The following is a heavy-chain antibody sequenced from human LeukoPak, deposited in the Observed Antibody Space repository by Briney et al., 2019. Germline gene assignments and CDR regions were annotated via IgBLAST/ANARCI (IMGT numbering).Heavy chain of an antibody. CDR3: ARDPSEGWFDP. V-gene: IGHV4-31*03. J-gene: IGHJ5*02. CDR2: IYYSGST. Sequence: PSETLSLTCTVSGGSISSADYYWSWIRHHPGKGLGWIGYIYYSGSTYYNPSLKSRVTISVDTSKNQFSLKLSSVTAADTAVYYCARDPSEGWFDPWGQGTLVTVSS. CDR1: GGSISSADYY.